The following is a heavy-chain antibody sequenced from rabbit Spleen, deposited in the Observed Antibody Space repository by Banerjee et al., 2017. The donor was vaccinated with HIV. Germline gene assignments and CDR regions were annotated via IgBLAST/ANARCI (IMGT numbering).Heavy chain of an antibody. CDR2: IYTGNYKT. Sequence: QSLEESGGDLVKPGASLTLTCTASGFSFSRNYDMCWVRQAPGKGLEWIACIYTGNYKTYYASWAKGRFTISKTSSTTVTLQTTSLTAADTATYFCARTYLTGGADFIDLWGPGTLVTVS. CDR1: GFSFSRNYD. CDR3: ARTYLTGGADFIDL. D-gene: IGHD7-1*01. V-gene: IGHV1S40*01. J-gene: IGHJ4*01.